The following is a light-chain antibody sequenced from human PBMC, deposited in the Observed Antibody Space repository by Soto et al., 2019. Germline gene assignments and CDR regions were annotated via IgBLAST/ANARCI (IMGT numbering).Light chain of an antibody. CDR3: QQHATSPRT. CDR1: QSVTGSY. J-gene: IGKJ4*01. V-gene: IGKV3-20*01. CDR2: GAS. Sequence: EIGLTQSPGTLSLSPGERATLSCRASQSVTGSYLAWYQQKPGQAPRLLIYGASSRSTGIPDRFSGSGSGTDFTLTISRLEPEDFAVYYCQQHATSPRTFGGGTKVEIK.